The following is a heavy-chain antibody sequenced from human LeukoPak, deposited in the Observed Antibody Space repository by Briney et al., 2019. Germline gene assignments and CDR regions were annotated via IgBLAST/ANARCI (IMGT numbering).Heavy chain of an antibody. CDR2: MNPYTGKT. D-gene: IGHD3-10*01. CDR3: AREDATMVRGVIIGVNWFDP. CDR1: GYTFTNFD. Sequence: ASVKVSCKTSGYTFTNFDINWVRQATGQGLEWLGWMNPYTGKTGYAQKFQGRVTFTGDTSIRTAYMELSSLRSEDTAVYYCAREDATMVRGVIIGVNWFDPWGQGTLVTVSS. V-gene: IGHV1-8*03. J-gene: IGHJ5*02.